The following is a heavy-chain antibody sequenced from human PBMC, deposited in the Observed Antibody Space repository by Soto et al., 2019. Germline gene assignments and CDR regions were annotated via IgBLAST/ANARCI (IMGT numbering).Heavy chain of an antibody. CDR2: ISGSGGST. V-gene: IGHV3-23*01. CDR1: GFTFSSYA. D-gene: IGHD6-19*01. CDR3: ARRSSGWYFDY. Sequence: EVQLLESGGGLVQPGGSLRLSCAASGFTFSSYAMSWVRQAPGKGVEWVSAISGSGGSTYYADSVKGRSTISRDNSKNTLYLQMNSLRAEDTAVYYCARRSSGWYFDYWCQGTLVTVSS. J-gene: IGHJ4*02.